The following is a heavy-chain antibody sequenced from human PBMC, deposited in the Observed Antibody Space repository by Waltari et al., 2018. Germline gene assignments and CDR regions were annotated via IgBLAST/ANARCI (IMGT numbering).Heavy chain of an antibody. CDR2: IIPIFGTA. CDR3: ARSNSGDYYDSSGPGDY. V-gene: IGHV1-69*01. CDR1: GGTFSRLA. Sequence: QVQLVQSGAEVKKPGSSVKVSCKASGGTFSRLATSWVRQAPGQGLEWMGGIIPIFGTANYAQKFKGRVTITADESTSTAYMELSSLRSEDTAVYYCARSNSGDYYDSSGPGDYWGQGTLVTVSS. J-gene: IGHJ4*02. D-gene: IGHD3-22*01.